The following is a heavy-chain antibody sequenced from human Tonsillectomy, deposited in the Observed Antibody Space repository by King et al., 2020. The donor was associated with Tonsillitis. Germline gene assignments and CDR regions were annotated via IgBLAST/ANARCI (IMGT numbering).Heavy chain of an antibody. V-gene: IGHV4-31*03. J-gene: IGHJ5*02. D-gene: IGHD2-8*02. CDR1: LGSISCGDSY. CDR3: GKYEGGVFDP. Sequence: QLQESGPGLVKPSQTLSLTCSVSLGSISCGDSYWSWIRHHPGNGLAWVGDIYYSGSTYYNPTLKSRLTMAVGTSKNQFSLKLSSVTAADTAVYYCGKYEGGVFDPWGQGTLVTVSS. CDR2: IYYSGST.